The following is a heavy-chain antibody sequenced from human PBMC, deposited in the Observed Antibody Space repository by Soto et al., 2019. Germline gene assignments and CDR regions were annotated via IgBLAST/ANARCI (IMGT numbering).Heavy chain of an antibody. CDR1: GYTFTNYW. Sequence: GESLKISCKASGYTFTNYWIGWVRQVPGKGLEWMGNIYPGDSGTKYSPSFQGQVTISADRSNSIAYLQWSSLKASDTAMYYCANSGWTGGMDFWGQGTLVTVSP. V-gene: IGHV5-51*01. CDR2: IYPGDSGT. J-gene: IGHJ4*02. CDR3: ANSGWTGGMDF. D-gene: IGHD6-19*01.